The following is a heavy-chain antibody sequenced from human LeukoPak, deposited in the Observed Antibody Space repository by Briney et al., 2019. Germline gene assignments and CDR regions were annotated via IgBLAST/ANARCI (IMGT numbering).Heavy chain of an antibody. CDR3: ARFPYYYDSSGYDV. CDR2: INHSGST. D-gene: IGHD3-22*01. J-gene: IGHJ4*02. V-gene: IGHV4-34*01. CDR1: GGSFSGYY. Sequence: SETLSLTCAVYGGSFSGYYWSWIRQPPGKGLEWIGEINHSGSTNYNPSLKSRVTISVDTSKNQFSLKLSSVTAADTAVYYCARFPYYYDSSGYDVWGQGTLVTVSS.